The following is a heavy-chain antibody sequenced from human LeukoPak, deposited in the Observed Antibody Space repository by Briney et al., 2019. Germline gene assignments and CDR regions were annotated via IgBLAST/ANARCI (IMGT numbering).Heavy chain of an antibody. D-gene: IGHD4-17*01. CDR3: AKDPMTTVTTVDSD. Sequence: GGSLRLSCEASGFTLSSNAMSWVRQGIGKGLEWVSAISGSGDSTYYADSVKGRFTISRDNSKNTLHLQMNSLRAEDTAVYYCAKDPMTTVTTVDSDWGQGTLVTVSS. CDR1: GFTLSSNA. CDR2: ISGSGDST. V-gene: IGHV3-23*01. J-gene: IGHJ4*02.